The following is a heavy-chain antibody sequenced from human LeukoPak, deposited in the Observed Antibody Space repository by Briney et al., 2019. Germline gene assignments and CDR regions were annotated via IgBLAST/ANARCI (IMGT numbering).Heavy chain of an antibody. J-gene: IGHJ4*02. V-gene: IGHV3-23*01. D-gene: IGHD6-19*01. Sequence: GGSLRLSFAASGFTFSSYAMSWVRQAPGKGLEWVSAISSSAGTTYYADSVKGRFTISRDNSKNTLYLQMNSLRADDTAVCYCARDGKSSGWYYWGQGTLVTVSS. CDR1: GFTFSSYA. CDR3: ARDGKSSGWYY. CDR2: ISSSAGTT.